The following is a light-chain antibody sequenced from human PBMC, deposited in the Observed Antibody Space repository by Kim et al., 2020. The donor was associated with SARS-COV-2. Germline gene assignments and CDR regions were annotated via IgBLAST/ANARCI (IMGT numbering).Light chain of an antibody. J-gene: IGLJ3*02. CDR2: DVS. CDR1: SSDVGGYNY. CDR3: SSYTSSSTRV. Sequence: QSITLSCPGTSSDVGGYNYFSWYQQHPGKAPKLMIYDVSNRPSGVSNRFSGSKSGNTASLTISGLQAEDEADYYCSSYTSSSTRVFGGGTQLTVL. V-gene: IGLV2-14*03.